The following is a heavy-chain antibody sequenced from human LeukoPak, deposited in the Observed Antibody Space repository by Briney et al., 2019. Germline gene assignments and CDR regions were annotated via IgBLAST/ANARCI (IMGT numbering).Heavy chain of an antibody. Sequence: PGGSLRLSCAASGFTFDDYDMSWVRRAPGKGLVWVSRISSDGTSTNYADSVKGRFIISRDNAKNTLYLQMNSLRAEDTAVYFCARVRSSSWFDYWGQGTLVAVSS. CDR1: GFTFDDYD. D-gene: IGHD6-13*01. J-gene: IGHJ4*02. V-gene: IGHV3-74*01. CDR3: ARVRSSSWFDY. CDR2: ISSDGTST.